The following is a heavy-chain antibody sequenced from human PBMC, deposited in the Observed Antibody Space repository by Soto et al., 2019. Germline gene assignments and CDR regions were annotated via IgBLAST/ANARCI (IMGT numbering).Heavy chain of an antibody. Sequence: GGSLRLFCAASGFTFSSYWMSWVRQAPGKGLEWVANIKQDGSEKYYVDSVKGRFTISRDNAKNSLYLQMNSLRAEDTAVYYCAREHWDGDHYYYYGMDVWGQGTTVTVSS. J-gene: IGHJ6*02. V-gene: IGHV3-7*01. CDR2: IKQDGSEK. D-gene: IGHD3-10*01. CDR3: AREHWDGDHYYYYGMDV. CDR1: GFTFSSYW.